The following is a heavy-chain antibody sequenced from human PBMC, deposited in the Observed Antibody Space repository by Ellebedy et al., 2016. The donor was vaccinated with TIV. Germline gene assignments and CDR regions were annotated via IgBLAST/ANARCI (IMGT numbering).Heavy chain of an antibody. CDR1: GFTFRNYE. Sequence: PGGSLRLSCVASGFTFRNYELNRVRQAPGKGLEWVSYISSGGRTIYYADSVKGRFTISRDNAKNSLHLQMNSLRAEDTAVYYCARTHMVQGPWAAFDIWGQGTMVTVSS. J-gene: IGHJ3*02. D-gene: IGHD3-10*01. CDR3: ARTHMVQGPWAAFDI. CDR2: ISSGGRTI. V-gene: IGHV3-48*03.